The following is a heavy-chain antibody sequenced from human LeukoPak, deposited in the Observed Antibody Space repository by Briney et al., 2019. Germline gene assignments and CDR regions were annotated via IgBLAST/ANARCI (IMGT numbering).Heavy chain of an antibody. D-gene: IGHD6-19*01. J-gene: IGHJ6*03. CDR1: GGTFSSYA. V-gene: IGHV1-69*06. CDR3: ARDPVAGTLYYYYYMDV. CDR2: IIPIFGTA. Sequence: ASVKVSCKASGGTFSSYAISWVRQAPGQGLEWMGGIIPIFGTANYAQKFQGRVTITADKSTSTAYMELSSLRSEDTAVYYCARDPVAGTLYYYYYMDVWGKGTTVTVSS.